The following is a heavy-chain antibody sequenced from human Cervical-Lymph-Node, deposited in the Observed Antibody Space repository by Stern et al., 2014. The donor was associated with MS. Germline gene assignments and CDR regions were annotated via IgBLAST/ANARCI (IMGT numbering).Heavy chain of an antibody. Sequence: EMQLVESGAEVKNPGESLKISCKGSGYTFANYWIGWVRQMPGKGLEWMDIIYPGDSDTRSNPSFQGQVTISADKSISPAYLQWSSLKASDTATYYCARRGSSSEWFDPWGQGTLVTVSS. D-gene: IGHD1-26*01. CDR1: GYTFANYW. J-gene: IGHJ5*02. CDR3: ARRGSSSEWFDP. V-gene: IGHV5-51*03. CDR2: IYPGDSDT.